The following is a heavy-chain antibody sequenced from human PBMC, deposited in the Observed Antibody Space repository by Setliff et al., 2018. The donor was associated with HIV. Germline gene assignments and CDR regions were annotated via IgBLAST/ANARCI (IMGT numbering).Heavy chain of an antibody. CDR2: IYPGDSDT. Sequence: GESLKISCKGSGYSFTNYWIGWVRQMPGKGLEWMGIIYPGDSDTRYSQSFQGQVTISADRSITTAYLQWSTLKASDTAMYYCARGSSYSYYFDYWGQGTLVTVSS. D-gene: IGHD2-15*01. CDR1: GYSFTNYW. CDR3: ARGSSYSYYFDY. J-gene: IGHJ4*02. V-gene: IGHV5-51*01.